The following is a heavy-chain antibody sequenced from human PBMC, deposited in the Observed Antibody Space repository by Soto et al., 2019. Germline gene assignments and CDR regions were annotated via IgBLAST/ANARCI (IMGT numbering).Heavy chain of an antibody. CDR2: IKSKTDGGTT. V-gene: IGHV3-15*01. CDR3: TTGGCSTTSCYDLYYQYGMDV. CDR1: GFTFSNAW. Sequence: PGGSLRLSCAASGFTFSNAWMSWVRQAPGKGLEWVGRIKSKTDGGTTDYAAPVKGRFTISRDDSKNTLYLQMNSLKTEDTAVYYCTTGGCSTTSCYDLYYQYGMDVWGQGTTVTVSS. D-gene: IGHD2-2*01. J-gene: IGHJ6*02.